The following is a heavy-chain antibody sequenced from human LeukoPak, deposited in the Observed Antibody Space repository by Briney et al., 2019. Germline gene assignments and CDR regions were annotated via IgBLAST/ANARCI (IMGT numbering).Heavy chain of an antibody. CDR3: ARDKSVGATSFDY. CDR1: GGTFSSYA. J-gene: IGHJ4*02. D-gene: IGHD1-26*01. V-gene: IGHV1-69*13. Sequence: ASVKVSCKASGGTFSSYAISWVQQAPGQGLEWMGGIIPIFGTANYAQKFQGRVTITADESTSTAYMELSSLRSEDTAVYYCARDKSVGATSFDYWGQGTLVTVSS. CDR2: IIPIFGTA.